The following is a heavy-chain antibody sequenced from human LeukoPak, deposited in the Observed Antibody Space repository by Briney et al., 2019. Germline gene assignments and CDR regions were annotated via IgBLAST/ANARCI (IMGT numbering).Heavy chain of an antibody. Sequence: GGSLRLSCAASGFTFSTYCMTWVRQAPGKGLEWVANIKQDGSEKYYVDFVKGRFTISRDNAKNSLYLQMNSLRAEDTAVYYCARDRVVAAGTPFDYWGQGTLVTVSS. CDR3: ARDRVVAAGTPFDY. CDR2: IKQDGSEK. J-gene: IGHJ4*02. CDR1: GFTFSTYC. D-gene: IGHD2-2*01. V-gene: IGHV3-7*03.